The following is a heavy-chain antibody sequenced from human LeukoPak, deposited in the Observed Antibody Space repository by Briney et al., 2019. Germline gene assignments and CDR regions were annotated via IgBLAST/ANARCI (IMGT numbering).Heavy chain of an antibody. D-gene: IGHD1-26*01. V-gene: IGHV3-30*18. J-gene: IGHJ6*02. CDR3: AKDLASGSSPGMDV. CDR2: ISYDGSNK. CDR1: GFTFSSYG. Sequence: GGSLRLSCAASGFTFSSYGMHWVRQAPGKGLEWVAVISYDGSNKYYADSVKGRFTISRDNSKNTLYLQMNSLRAEDTAVYYCAKDLASGSSPGMDVWGRGTTVTVSS.